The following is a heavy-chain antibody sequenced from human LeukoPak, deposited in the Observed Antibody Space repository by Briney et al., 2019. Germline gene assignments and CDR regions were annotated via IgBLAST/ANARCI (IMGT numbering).Heavy chain of an antibody. D-gene: IGHD2-21*02. J-gene: IGHJ3*02. V-gene: IGHV3-21*01. CDR3: ASRNQYCGGDCFWAFDI. CDR2: ISSSGSYI. CDR1: GFTFSRYS. Sequence: GGSLRLSCGASGFTFSRYSMNWVRQAPGKGLEWVSSISSSGSYIYYADSVKGRFTISRDNAKNLLYLQMNSLRAEDTAVYYCASRNQYCGGDCFWAFDIWGRGTMVTVSS.